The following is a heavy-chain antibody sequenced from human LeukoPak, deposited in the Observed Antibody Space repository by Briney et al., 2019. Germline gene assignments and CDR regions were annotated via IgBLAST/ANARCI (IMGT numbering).Heavy chain of an antibody. CDR1: GFTFSHYW. CDR3: ARSGDLGYYYMAV. Sequence: PGGSLRLSCAASGFTFSHYWMHWVRQGPGKGLVWVSRINSDGGSTDYADSVKGRFTISRDNAENTLYLQMNSLRAEDTAVYYCARSGDLGYYYMAVWGKGTTVTVSS. V-gene: IGHV3-74*01. J-gene: IGHJ6*03. D-gene: IGHD4-17*01. CDR2: INSDGGST.